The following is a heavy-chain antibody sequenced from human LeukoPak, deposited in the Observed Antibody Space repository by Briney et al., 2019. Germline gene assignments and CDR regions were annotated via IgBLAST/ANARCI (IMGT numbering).Heavy chain of an antibody. V-gene: IGHV4-34*01. J-gene: IGHJ4*02. CDR2: INHSGST. Sequence: SETLYLPCAVYGGHFSGHYWSWLRQPPGKGLEWIGEINHSGSTNYNPSLKSRVTISVDTSKTQFSLKLSSVTAADTAVYYCARHPHYYGSGSYYPYYFDYWGQGTLVTVSS. CDR3: ARHPHYYGSGSYYPYYFDY. D-gene: IGHD3-10*01. CDR1: GGHFSGHY.